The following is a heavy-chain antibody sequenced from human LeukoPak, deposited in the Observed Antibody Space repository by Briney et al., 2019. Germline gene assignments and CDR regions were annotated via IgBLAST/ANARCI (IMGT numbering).Heavy chain of an antibody. J-gene: IGHJ4*02. Sequence: ASVNVSCKASGYTFTSYAMHWVRQAPGQGLEWMGWITPSGGTNYTQKFQGRVAITRDTSITTAYMDLSRLTSDDTAVYYCARDRYGDGFAHFDYWGQGALVTVSS. CDR3: ARDRYGDGFAHFDY. V-gene: IGHV1-2*02. D-gene: IGHD5-24*01. CDR1: GYTFTSYA. CDR2: ITPSGGT.